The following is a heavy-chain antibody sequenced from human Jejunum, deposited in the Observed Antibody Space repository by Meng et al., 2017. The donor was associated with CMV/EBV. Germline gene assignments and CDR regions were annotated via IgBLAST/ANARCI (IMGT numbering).Heavy chain of an antibody. CDR1: GDSITNHNW. Sequence: RYAGPSLLKPSETLSLTCAFSGDSITNHNWWAWVRQPPGKGLEWIGEIPHRGSSAYNPSLKSRVSMSIDKSKNQFSLKLTSVTAADTAVYHCLRGSGGSVWGQGTLVTVSS. J-gene: IGHJ1*01. CDR2: IPHRGSS. V-gene: IGHV4-4*02. CDR3: LRGSGGSV. D-gene: IGHD3-10*01.